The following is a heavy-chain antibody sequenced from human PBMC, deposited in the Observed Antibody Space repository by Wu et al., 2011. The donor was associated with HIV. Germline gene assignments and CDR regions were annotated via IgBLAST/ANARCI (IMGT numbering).Heavy chain of an antibody. D-gene: IGHD2-21*01. CDR1: GGTFNSYA. CDR3: ARDFGGDGDS. CDR2: IIPILGTT. Sequence: QVQLVQSGAEVKEPGSSVKVSCKASGGTFNSYAISWVRQAPRQGLEWMGRIIPILGTTNYAQKFQGRVTITADKSTSTAYMELSSLRSEDTAMYYCARDFGGDGDSWGQGTLVTVSS. V-gene: IGHV1-69*09. J-gene: IGHJ4*02.